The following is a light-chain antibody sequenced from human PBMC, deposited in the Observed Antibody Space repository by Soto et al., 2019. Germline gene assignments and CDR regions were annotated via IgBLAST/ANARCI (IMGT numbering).Light chain of an antibody. CDR1: QSLVYSDGNTY. CDR3: MQGRPWDPDYT. Sequence: DVVMTQSPLSLPVTLGQPASISCRSSQSLVYSDGNTYLNWFQQRPGQSPRRLIYKVSNRDSGVPDKFSGSGSGTDFTLKISRVEAADVGGYYCMQGRPWDPDYTFGQGTKRVI. CDR2: KVS. V-gene: IGKV2-30*01. J-gene: IGKJ2*01.